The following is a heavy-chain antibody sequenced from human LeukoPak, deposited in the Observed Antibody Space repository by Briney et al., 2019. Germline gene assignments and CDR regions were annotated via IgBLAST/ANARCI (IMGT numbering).Heavy chain of an antibody. CDR1: GGSISSGY. CDR3: ARLSSSPNNWFDP. CDR2: ISSSGRS. Sequence: SETLSLTCSVSGGSISSGYWSWVRQPPGKELEWIGYISSSGRSDHNPSLKSRVTLSVDSSKNQFSLRLISVTAADTAVYHCARLSSSPNNWFDPWGQGILVTVSS. D-gene: IGHD6-13*01. J-gene: IGHJ5*02. V-gene: IGHV4-4*09.